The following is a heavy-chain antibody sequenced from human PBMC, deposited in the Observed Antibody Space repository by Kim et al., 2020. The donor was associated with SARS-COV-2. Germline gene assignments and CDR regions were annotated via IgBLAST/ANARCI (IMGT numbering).Heavy chain of an antibody. J-gene: IGHJ4*02. D-gene: IGHD3-16*02. V-gene: IGHV3-7*01. CDR2: INQDGSEK. Sequence: GGSPRLSCAASGFTFSAYLMSWVRQAPGKGLEWVANINQDGSEKKLVDSVKGRFTISRDNAKNSLFLQMNSLRAEDTAVYFCARDYKESYIWGSYRYFDYWGQGTLVTVPS. CDR3: ARDYKESYIWGSYRYFDY. CDR1: GFTFSAYL.